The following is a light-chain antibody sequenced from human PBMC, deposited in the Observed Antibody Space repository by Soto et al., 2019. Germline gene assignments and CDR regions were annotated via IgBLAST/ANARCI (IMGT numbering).Light chain of an antibody. V-gene: IGKV1-9*01. J-gene: IGKJ5*01. CDR1: QDISSY. Sequence: DIQLTQSPSFLSASVGDRVTITCRASQDISSYLAWYQQKPGEAPKFLIYAASTLRGGVPSRFGGSGSGTEFTLTISSLQPEDFATYNCQGLNEYALTVGQGTRLEIK. CDR3: QGLNEYALT. CDR2: AAS.